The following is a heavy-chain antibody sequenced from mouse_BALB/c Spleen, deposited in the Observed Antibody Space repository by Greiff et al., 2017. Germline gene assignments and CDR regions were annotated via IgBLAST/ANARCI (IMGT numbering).Heavy chain of an antibody. CDR3: TRDYSFAY. CDR1: GFTFSNYW. Sequence: DVKLVESGGGLVQPGGSMKLSCVASGFTFSNYWMNWVRQSPEKGLEWVAEIRLKSNNYATHYAESVKGRFTISRDDSKSSVYLQMNNLRAEDTGIYYCTRDYSFAYWGQGTLVTVSA. D-gene: IGHD2-13*01. CDR2: IRLKSNNYAT. V-gene: IGHV6-6*02. J-gene: IGHJ3*01.